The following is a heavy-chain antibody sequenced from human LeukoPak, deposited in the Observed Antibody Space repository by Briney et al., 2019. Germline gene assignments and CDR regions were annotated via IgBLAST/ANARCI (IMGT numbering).Heavy chain of an antibody. V-gene: IGHV4-34*01. J-gene: IGHJ4*02. CDR1: GGSISSYY. CDR3: AREEDIVVIPAAPGATYFDY. D-gene: IGHD2-2*01. CDR2: INHSGST. Sequence: PSETLSLTCTVSGGSISSYYWSWIRQPPGKGLEWIGEINHSGSTNYNPSLKSRVTISVDTSKNQFSLKLSSVTAADTAVYYCAREEDIVVIPAAPGATYFDYWGQGTLVTVSS.